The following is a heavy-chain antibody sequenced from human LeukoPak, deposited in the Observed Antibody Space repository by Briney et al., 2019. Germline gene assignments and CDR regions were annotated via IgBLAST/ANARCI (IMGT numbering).Heavy chain of an antibody. Sequence: GGSLRLSCAASGFTFSSYSMNWVRQAPGKGLEWVSSISSSSSYIYYADSVKGRFTISRDNAKNSLYLQMNSLRAEDTAVYYCARGLYPYVIAARPFDYWGQGTLVTVSS. V-gene: IGHV3-21*01. J-gene: IGHJ4*02. CDR3: ARGLYPYVIAARPFDY. D-gene: IGHD6-6*01. CDR1: GFTFSSYS. CDR2: ISSSSSYI.